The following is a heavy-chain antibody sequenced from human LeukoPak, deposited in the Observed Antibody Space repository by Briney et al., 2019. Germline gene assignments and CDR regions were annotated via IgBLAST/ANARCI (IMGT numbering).Heavy chain of an antibody. D-gene: IGHD4-17*01. CDR1: GFTFNNYA. V-gene: IGHV3-23*01. J-gene: IGHJ4*02. CDR3: ARDYADYVGYFFFDY. CDR2: ISGGGETT. Sequence: PGGSLRLSCAASGFTFNNYAMNSVRQAPGKGLEWVSSISGGGETTYYADSSKGRFTISRDNSQNTFYLQMNSLRAEDTAVYYCARDYADYVGYFFFDYWGQGTLVTVSS.